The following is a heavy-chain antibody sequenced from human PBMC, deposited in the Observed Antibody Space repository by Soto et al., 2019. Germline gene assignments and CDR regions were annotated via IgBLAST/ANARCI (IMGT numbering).Heavy chain of an antibody. CDR2: IKQDGSEK. V-gene: IGHV3-7*01. J-gene: IGHJ6*02. D-gene: IGHD2-15*01. CDR3: ARDAPDCRGGSCYGYYGMGV. Sequence: GGSLRLSCAASGFTFSSYWMSWVRQAPGKGLEWVANIKQDGSEKYYVDSAKGRFSISRDNAKNSLYLQMNSLIAEDTAVYYCARDAPDCRGGSCYGYYGMGVWGQGATVTVSS. CDR1: GFTFSSYW.